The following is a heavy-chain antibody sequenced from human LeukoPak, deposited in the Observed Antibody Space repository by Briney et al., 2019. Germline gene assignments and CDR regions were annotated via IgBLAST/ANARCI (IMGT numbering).Heavy chain of an antibody. CDR2: IRYDGSNK. CDR3: ARELTMIVVVVTYNWFDP. V-gene: IGHV3-30*02. CDR1: GFTFSSYG. J-gene: IGHJ5*02. Sequence: GGSLRLSCAASGFTFSSYGMHWVRQAPGKGLEWVAFIRYDGSNKYYADCVKGRFTISRDNSKNKLYLQMNSLRAEDTAVYYCARELTMIVVVVTYNWFDPWGQGTLVTVSS. D-gene: IGHD3-22*01.